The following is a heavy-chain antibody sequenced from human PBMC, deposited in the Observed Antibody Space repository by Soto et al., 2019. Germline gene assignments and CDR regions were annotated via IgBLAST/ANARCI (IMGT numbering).Heavy chain of an antibody. CDR3: AHRAGLQGKWNGGSFDY. CDR2: IYWDDYK. V-gene: IGHV2-5*02. CDR1: GFSLSTNGVG. D-gene: IGHD1-1*01. Sequence: QITLKESGPTRVKPTQTLTLTCTFSGFSLSTNGVGVGWIRQPPGKALEQLALIYWDDYKRYNPSLKSRFTITQDTSKNPVVLTMTNMDPVESATYYCAHRAGLQGKWNGGSFDYWGQGALVTVSS. J-gene: IGHJ4*02.